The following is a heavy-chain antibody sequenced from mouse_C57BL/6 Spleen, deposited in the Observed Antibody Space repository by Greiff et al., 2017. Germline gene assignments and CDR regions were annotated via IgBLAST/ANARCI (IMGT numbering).Heavy chain of an antibody. J-gene: IGHJ1*03. CDR1: GYTFTSYW. D-gene: IGHD1-2*01. Sequence: QVQLQQPGAELVKPGASVKLSCKASGYTFTSYWMHWVKQRPGRGLEWIGGIDPNSGGTKYNEKFKSKATLTVDKPSSTAYMQLSSLTSEDSAVYYCARGGPLPGWYFDVWGTGTTVTVSS. CDR2: IDPNSGGT. CDR3: ARGGPLPGWYFDV. V-gene: IGHV1-62-3*01.